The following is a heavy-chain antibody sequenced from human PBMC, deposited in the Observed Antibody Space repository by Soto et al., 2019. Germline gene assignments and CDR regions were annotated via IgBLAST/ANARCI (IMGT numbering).Heavy chain of an antibody. J-gene: IGHJ4*02. CDR1: GFTFDDYA. CDR2: ISWNSGSI. D-gene: IGHD2-15*01. Sequence: GGSLRLSCAASGFTFDDYAMHWVRQAPGKGLEWVSGISWNSGSIGYADSVKGRFTISRDNAKNSLYLQMNSLRAEDTALYYCAKVRRSDIDVVAYFDYWGQGTLVTVSS. V-gene: IGHV3-9*01. CDR3: AKVRRSDIDVVAYFDY.